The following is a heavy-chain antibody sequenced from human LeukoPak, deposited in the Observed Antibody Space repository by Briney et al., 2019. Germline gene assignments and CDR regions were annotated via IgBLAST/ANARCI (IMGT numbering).Heavy chain of an antibody. Sequence: SETLSLTCTVSGGSISSYYWSWIRQPPGKGLEWIGYIYYSGSTNYNPSLKSRVTISVDTSKNQFSLKLSSVTAADTAVYYCARDLGGYSRGWYTGNWFDPWGQGTLVTVSS. CDR2: IYYSGST. V-gene: IGHV4-59*01. CDR3: ARDLGGYSRGWYTGNWFDP. D-gene: IGHD6-19*01. J-gene: IGHJ5*02. CDR1: GGSISSYY.